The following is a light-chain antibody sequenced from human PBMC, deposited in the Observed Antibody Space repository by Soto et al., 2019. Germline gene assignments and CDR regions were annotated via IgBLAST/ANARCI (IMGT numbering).Light chain of an antibody. CDR3: QQFYNDPS. J-gene: IGKJ5*01. V-gene: IGKV1D-13*01. Sequence: AIQLTQSPSSLSASVGDRVTITCRASQGISSALAWYQQKPGKAPKLLIYDASSLESGVPSRFSGIGSGTAFTLPISCLQPDDFATYYFQQFYNDPSFVQGTRLEIK. CDR1: QGISSA. CDR2: DAS.